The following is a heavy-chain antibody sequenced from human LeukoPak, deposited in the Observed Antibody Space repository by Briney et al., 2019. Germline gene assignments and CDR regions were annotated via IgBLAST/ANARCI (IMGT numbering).Heavy chain of an antibody. V-gene: IGHV4-61*02. Sequence: SQTLSLTCTVSGGSISSGSYYWSWLRQPAGKGLEWIGRIYTSGSTNYNPSLKSRVTISVDTSKNQFSLKLSSVTAADTAVYYCATLNWAYYFDYWGQGTLVTVSS. CDR2: IYTSGST. CDR3: ATLNWAYYFDY. D-gene: IGHD7-27*01. CDR1: GGSISSGSYY. J-gene: IGHJ4*02.